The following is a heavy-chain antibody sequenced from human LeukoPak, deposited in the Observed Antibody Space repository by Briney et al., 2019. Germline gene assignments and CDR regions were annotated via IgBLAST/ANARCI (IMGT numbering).Heavy chain of an antibody. CDR2: IYHSGST. D-gene: IGHD1-1*01. CDR3: ARHLQGGISPWIFDY. CDR1: GYPISSGYY. V-gene: IGHV4-38-2*01. Sequence: SETLSLTCVVSGYPISSGYYWGWIRQPPGKGLEWIGSIYHSGSTYHNPSLKSRVTISVDTSKNQFSLKLTSVTAADTAVYSCARHLQGGISPWIFDYWGQGTLITVSS. J-gene: IGHJ4*02.